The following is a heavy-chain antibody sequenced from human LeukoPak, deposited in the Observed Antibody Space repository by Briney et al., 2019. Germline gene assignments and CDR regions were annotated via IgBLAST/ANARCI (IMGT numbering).Heavy chain of an antibody. Sequence: SETLSLTCTVSGGSISSYYWSWLRQPPGKGLEWIGYIYYSGSTNYNPSLKSRVTISVDTSKNQFPLKLSSVTAADTAVYYCARQRSGSYRFDYWGQGTLVTVSS. V-gene: IGHV4-59*08. CDR1: GGSISSYY. CDR2: IYYSGST. J-gene: IGHJ4*02. D-gene: IGHD1-26*01. CDR3: ARQRSGSYRFDY.